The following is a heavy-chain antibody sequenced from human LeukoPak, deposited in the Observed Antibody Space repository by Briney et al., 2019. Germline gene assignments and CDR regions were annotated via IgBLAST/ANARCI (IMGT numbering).Heavy chain of an antibody. CDR2: IMPMFGKT. V-gene: IGHV1-69*06. Sequence: SVKVSCKASGYTFTSYGISWVRQAPGQGLEWMGGIMPMFGKTNYAQKFQGRVTTTADKATSTAYMELSSLRSEDTAVYYCAGGRTDIVVVPATLRNYYFDYWGQGTLVTVSS. J-gene: IGHJ4*02. CDR1: GYTFTSYG. D-gene: IGHD2-2*01. CDR3: AGGRTDIVVVPATLRNYYFDY.